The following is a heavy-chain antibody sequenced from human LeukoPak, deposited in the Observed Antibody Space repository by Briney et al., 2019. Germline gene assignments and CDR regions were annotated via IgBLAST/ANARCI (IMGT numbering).Heavy chain of an antibody. CDR3: AKDRYYGSGSDLDY. J-gene: IGHJ4*02. D-gene: IGHD3-10*01. Sequence: GGSLRLSCAASGFTFSSYGIHWVRQAPGKGLEWVAFIRYDGTNKYYADSVKGRFTISRHNSKNTLYLQMNSLRAEDTAVYYCAKDRYYGSGSDLDYWGQGTLVTVSS. CDR1: GFTFSSYG. V-gene: IGHV3-30*02. CDR2: IRYDGTNK.